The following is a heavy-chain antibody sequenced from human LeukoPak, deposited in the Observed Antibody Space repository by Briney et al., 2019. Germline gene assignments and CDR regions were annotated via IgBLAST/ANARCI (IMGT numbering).Heavy chain of an antibody. D-gene: IGHD5-12*01. J-gene: IGHJ6*02. Sequence: ASVKVSCKASGYTFTGYYMHWVRQAPGQGLEWMGWINPNSGGTNYAQKFQGRVTMTRDTSISTAYMELSRLRSDDAAVYYCARDLATIRYYYHYGMDVWGQGTTVTVSS. CDR1: GYTFTGYY. V-gene: IGHV1-2*02. CDR3: ARDLATIRYYYHYGMDV. CDR2: INPNSGGT.